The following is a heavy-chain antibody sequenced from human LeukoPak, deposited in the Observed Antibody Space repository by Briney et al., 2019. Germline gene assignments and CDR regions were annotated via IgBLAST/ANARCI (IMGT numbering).Heavy chain of an antibody. V-gene: IGHV3-9*01. Sequence: GGSLRLSCAASGFPFDNYAMHRVRQAPGKGLEWVSGISWSSGTIAYADSVKGRFTISRDNANNSLYLQMSSLRPDDTAFYYCAKGSSSSSSRNYFDHWGQGTLVTVSS. D-gene: IGHD6-6*01. CDR2: ISWSSGTI. CDR3: AKGSSSSSSRNYFDH. J-gene: IGHJ4*02. CDR1: GFPFDNYA.